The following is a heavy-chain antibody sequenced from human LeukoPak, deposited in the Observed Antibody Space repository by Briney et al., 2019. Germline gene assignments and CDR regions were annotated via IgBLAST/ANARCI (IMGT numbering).Heavy chain of an antibody. D-gene: IGHD4-11*01. V-gene: IGHV4-61*05. Sequence: SETLSLTCTVSGGSISSSSYYWSWIRQPPGKGLEWIGYIYYSGSTNYNPSLKSRVTISVDTSKNQFSLKLSSVTAADTAVYYCASSTTKAYYYYYMDVWGKGTTVTVSS. CDR3: ASSTTKAYYYYYMDV. CDR1: GGSISSSSYY. J-gene: IGHJ6*03. CDR2: IYYSGST.